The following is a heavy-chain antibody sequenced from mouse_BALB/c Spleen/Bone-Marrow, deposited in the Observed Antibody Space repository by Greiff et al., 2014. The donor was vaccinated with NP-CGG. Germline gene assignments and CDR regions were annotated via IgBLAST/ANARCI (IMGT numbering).Heavy chain of an antibody. CDR1: GFNIKDTF. V-gene: IGHV14-3*02. J-gene: IGHJ3*01. CDR3: AHDAPFTY. CDR2: IDPASGNT. D-gene: IGHD2-3*01. Sequence: DVKLVESGADLVKPGASVKLPCTTSGFNIKDTFMHWVKQRPEQGLVWIGRIDPASGNTKYDPKFQGKATITADTSSNKVSLQLSGLTSEDTAVYYCAHDAPFTYWGQGTLVTVSA.